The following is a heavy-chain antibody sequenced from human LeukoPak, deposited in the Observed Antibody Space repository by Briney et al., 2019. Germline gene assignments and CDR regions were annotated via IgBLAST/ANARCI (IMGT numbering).Heavy chain of an antibody. CDR2: INSDGSST. CDR3: ARDRACSSTSCHTNWFDP. D-gene: IGHD2-2*01. CDR1: GFTFSSYW. Sequence: GGSLRLSCAAPGFTFSSYWMHWVRQAPGKGLVWVSRINSDGSSTSYADSVKGRFTISRDNAKNTLYLQMNSLRAEGTAVYYCARDRACSSTSCHTNWFDPWGQGTLVTVSS. V-gene: IGHV3-74*01. J-gene: IGHJ5*02.